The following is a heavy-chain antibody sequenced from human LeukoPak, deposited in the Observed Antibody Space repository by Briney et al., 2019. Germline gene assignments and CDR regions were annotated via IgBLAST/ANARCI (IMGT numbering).Heavy chain of an antibody. J-gene: IGHJ4*02. CDR1: GYTFTGYY. D-gene: IGHD2-21*02. CDR3: ARERSYCGGDCGDFDY. V-gene: IGHV1-2*06. Sequence: VTVSCKASGYTFTGYYMHWVRQAPGQGLEWMGRINPNSGGTNYAQKFQGRVTMTRDTSISTAYMKLSRLRSDDTAVYYCARERSYCGGDCGDFDYWGQGTLVTVSS. CDR2: INPNSGGT.